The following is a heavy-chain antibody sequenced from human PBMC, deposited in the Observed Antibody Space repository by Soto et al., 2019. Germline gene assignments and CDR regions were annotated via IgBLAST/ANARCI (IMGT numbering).Heavy chain of an antibody. J-gene: IGHJ4*02. CDR2: TYDRSKWYN. CDR3: ARADAYDSISSCDFDY. V-gene: IGHV6-1*01. Sequence: QVHLQQSGPGLVKPSQTLSLTCAISGDSVSSNSGAWNWIRQSPSRGLEWLGRTYDRSKWYNDYALSVNSRIIVNPATSKYQFSLHLRSVTPEDTAVYYCARADAYDSISSCDFDYWGQGTLVTVSS. CDR1: GDSVSSNSGA. D-gene: IGHD3-22*01.